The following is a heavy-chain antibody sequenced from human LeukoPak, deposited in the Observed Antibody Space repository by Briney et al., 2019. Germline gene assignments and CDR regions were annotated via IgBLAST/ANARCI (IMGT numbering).Heavy chain of an antibody. CDR3: ARLSTVTTSFDY. Sequence: PSETLSLTCTVSGGSISSYYWSWMRQPPAKGLEWIGYIYYSGSTNYNPSLKSRVTISVDTSKNQFSLKLSSVTAADTAVYYCARLSTVTTSFDYWGQGTLVTVSS. CDR2: IYYSGST. CDR1: GGSISSYY. J-gene: IGHJ4*02. V-gene: IGHV4-59*12. D-gene: IGHD4-11*01.